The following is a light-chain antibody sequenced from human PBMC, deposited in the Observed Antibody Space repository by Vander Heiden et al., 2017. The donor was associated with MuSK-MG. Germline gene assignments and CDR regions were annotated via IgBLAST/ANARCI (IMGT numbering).Light chain of an antibody. CDR3: SSRDTSGNPL. CDR1: ALSAYY. CDR2: TKN. V-gene: IGLV3-19*01. Sequence: SSELTQDPAVSVALGQTATITCQGDALSAYYATWYQQQPGQAPLPVISTKNNRPSGIPDRISGSTSGNTASLTITGAQAEDEGDYYCSSRDTSGNPLFGGGTKLTVL. J-gene: IGLJ2*01.